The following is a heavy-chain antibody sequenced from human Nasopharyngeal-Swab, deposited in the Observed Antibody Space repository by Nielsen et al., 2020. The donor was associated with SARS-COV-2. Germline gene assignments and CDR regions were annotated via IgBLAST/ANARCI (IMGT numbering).Heavy chain of an antibody. J-gene: IGHJ5*02. Sequence: SETLSLTCSVSGDSISSDYWSWIRQPPGKGLEWIGYIHYSGSTNYNPSLKSRVTMSVDTSKNQFSLKLSSVTAADTAVYYCVRGGLYVFDPWGQGTLVTVSS. D-gene: IGHD3-16*01. CDR2: IHYSGST. CDR3: VRGGLYVFDP. V-gene: IGHV4-59*12. CDR1: GDSISSDY.